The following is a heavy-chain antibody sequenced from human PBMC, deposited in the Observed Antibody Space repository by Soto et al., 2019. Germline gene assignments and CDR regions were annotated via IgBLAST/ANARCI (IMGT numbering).Heavy chain of an antibody. J-gene: IGHJ6*02. CDR3: ARDQRTAMVTNYYYGMDV. D-gene: IGHD5-18*01. CDR1: GGTFSSYA. CDR2: IIPIFGIA. V-gene: IGHV1-69*13. Sequence: SVKVSCKASGGTFSSYAISWVRQAPGQGLEWMGGIIPIFGIANYAQKFQGRVTITADESTSTAYMELSSLRSEDTAVYYCARDQRTAMVTNYYYGMDVWGQGTTVNVSS.